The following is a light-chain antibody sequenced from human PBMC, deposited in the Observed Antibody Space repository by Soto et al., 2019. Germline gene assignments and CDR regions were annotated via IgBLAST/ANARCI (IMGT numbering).Light chain of an antibody. V-gene: IGKV3-15*01. CDR2: GAS. CDR3: QQSNNWPYT. CDR1: QSVSDN. J-gene: IGKJ2*01. Sequence: EIVMTQSPATLSVSPGERATLSCRASQSVSDNLAWYQKKPGQAPRLLIYGASTRATGIPARFSGSGSGTAFPLSIISLQSEDFAIYYCQQSNNWPYTFGQGTKVDIK.